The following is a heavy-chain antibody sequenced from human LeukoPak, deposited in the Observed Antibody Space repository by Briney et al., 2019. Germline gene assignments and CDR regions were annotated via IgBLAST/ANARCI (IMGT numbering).Heavy chain of an antibody. J-gene: IGHJ5*02. V-gene: IGHV3-30*03. CDR2: ISDDGIKK. CDR3: TRLPP. Sequence: PGGSLRLSCAASGFAFRSYGMHWVRQAPGKGLEWVALISDDGIKKYYGDSVKGRFTISRDNAKNSLYLQMNSLRAEDTAVYYCTRLPPWGQGTLVTVSS. CDR1: GFAFRSYG.